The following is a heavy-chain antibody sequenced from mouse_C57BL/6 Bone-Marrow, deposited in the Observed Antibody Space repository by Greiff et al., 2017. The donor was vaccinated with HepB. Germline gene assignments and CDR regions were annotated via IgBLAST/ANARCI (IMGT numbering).Heavy chain of an antibody. J-gene: IGHJ1*03. CDR2: IDPSDSYT. V-gene: IGHV1-69*01. CDR1: GYTFTSYW. Sequence: VQLQQPGAELVMPGASVKLSCKASGYTFTSYWMHWVKQRPGQGLEWIGEIDPSDSYTNYNKKFKGKSTLTVDKSSSTAYMQLSSLTSEDSAVYYCAREDYYDYDGWYFDVWGTGTTVTVSS. D-gene: IGHD2-4*01. CDR3: AREDYYDYDGWYFDV.